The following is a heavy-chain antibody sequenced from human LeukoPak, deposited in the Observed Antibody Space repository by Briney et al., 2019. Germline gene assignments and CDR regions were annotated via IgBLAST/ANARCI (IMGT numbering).Heavy chain of an antibody. CDR2: IIPIFGTA. CDR1: GGTFSSYA. Sequence: PSMKVSCKASGGTFSSYAISWLRQAPGQELEWMGGIIPIFGTANYSQKFQSRVTITADESTSTAYMELSSMRPEDTAVYYCARRRQVSLRAFDIWGQGTMVTVSS. V-gene: IGHV1-69*13. CDR3: ARRRQVSLRAFDI. D-gene: IGHD6-25*01. J-gene: IGHJ3*02.